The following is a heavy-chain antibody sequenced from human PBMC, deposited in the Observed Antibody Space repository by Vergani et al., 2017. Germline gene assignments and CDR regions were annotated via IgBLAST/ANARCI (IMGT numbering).Heavy chain of an antibody. J-gene: IGHJ6*02. CDR3: ARERIVGATTMYYYYYGMDV. V-gene: IGHV1-69*04. Sequence: QVQLVQSGAEVKKPGSSVKVSCKASGGTFSSYAISWVRQAPGQGLEWMGRIIPILGIANYAQKFQGRVTITADKSTSTAYMELSSLRSDDTAVYYCARERIVGATTMYYYYYGMDVWGQGTTVTVSS. D-gene: IGHD1-26*01. CDR2: IIPILGIA. CDR1: GGTFSSYA.